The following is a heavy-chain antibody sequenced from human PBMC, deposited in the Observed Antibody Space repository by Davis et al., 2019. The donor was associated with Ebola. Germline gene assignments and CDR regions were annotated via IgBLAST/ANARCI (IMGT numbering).Heavy chain of an antibody. D-gene: IGHD6-13*01. V-gene: IGHV3-15*01. CDR3: TTILYSSSWYTRDY. J-gene: IGHJ4*02. CDR1: GFTVSSNY. Sequence: GESLKISCAASGFTVSSNYMSWVRQAPGKGLEWVGRIKSKTDGGTTDYAAPVKGRFTISRDDSKNTLYLQMNSLKTEDTAVYYCTTILYSSSWYTRDYWGQGTLVTVSS. CDR2: IKSKTDGGTT.